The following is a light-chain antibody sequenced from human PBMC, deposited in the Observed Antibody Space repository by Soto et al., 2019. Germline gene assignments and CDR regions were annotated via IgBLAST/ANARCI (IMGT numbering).Light chain of an antibody. CDR3: QQYVISVT. Sequence: DIVLTQSPGTLSLSPGERSTVSCRASQSISVNYLAWYQQKPGQAPRLLIYGASNRATGIPERFSGSGSGTDFTLTISRLEPQDSAMYYCQQYVISVTFGQGTRLENK. CDR1: QSISVNY. V-gene: IGKV3-20*01. J-gene: IGKJ5*01. CDR2: GAS.